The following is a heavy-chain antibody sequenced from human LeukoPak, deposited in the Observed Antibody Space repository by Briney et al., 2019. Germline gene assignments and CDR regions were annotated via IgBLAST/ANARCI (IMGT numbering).Heavy chain of an antibody. Sequence: GGSLRLSCAASGFTFSKYWMLWVRQAPGKGLKSVSRINTDGTVTTYADSVKGRFTVSRDNADNTMFLQMNSVRDEDTAVYYCATKQWLAPPPDSWGQGTPVTVSS. CDR2: INTDGTVT. V-gene: IGHV3-74*01. CDR3: ATKQWLAPPPDS. J-gene: IGHJ4*02. D-gene: IGHD6-19*01. CDR1: GFTFSKYW.